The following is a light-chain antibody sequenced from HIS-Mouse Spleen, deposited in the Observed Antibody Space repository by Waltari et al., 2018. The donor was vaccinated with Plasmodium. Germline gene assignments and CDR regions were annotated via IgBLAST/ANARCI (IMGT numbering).Light chain of an antibody. V-gene: IGKV3-11*01. CDR2: DAS. J-gene: IGKJ3*01. Sequence: EIVLTQSPAPLSLSPGERATLSCRASQSVSSYLAWYQQKPGQAPRLLIYDASNRATGIPARFSGSGSGTDFTLIISSLEPEDFAVYYCQQRSNWPITFGPGTKVDIK. CDR1: QSVSSY. CDR3: QQRSNWPIT.